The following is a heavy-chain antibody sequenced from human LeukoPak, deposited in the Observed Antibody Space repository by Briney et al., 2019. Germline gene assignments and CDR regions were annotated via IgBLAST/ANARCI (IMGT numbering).Heavy chain of an antibody. CDR3: ARALRFLEWLGA. CDR1: GFTFSSYA. D-gene: IGHD3-3*01. CDR2: ISYDGSNK. J-gene: IGHJ5*02. V-gene: IGHV3-30-3*01. Sequence: GGSLRLSCAASGFTFSSYAMHWVRQAPGKGLEWVAVISYDGSNKYYADSVKGRFTISRDNSKNTLYLQMNSLRAEDTAVYYCARALRFLEWLGAWGQGTLVTVSS.